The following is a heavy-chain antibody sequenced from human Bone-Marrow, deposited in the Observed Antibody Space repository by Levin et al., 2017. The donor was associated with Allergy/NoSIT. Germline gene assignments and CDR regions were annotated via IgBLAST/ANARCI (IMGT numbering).Heavy chain of an antibody. Sequence: GGSLRLSCAASGFTFSNYEGNWIRQAPGKGLEWLSYISTSNSDIYYADSVKGRFTISRDNAKNSLNLQMSSLRPEDTAIYYCVRKTTGTTWFDPWGQGTLVTVSS. CDR3: VRKTTGTTWFDP. CDR2: ISTSNSDI. J-gene: IGHJ5*02. V-gene: IGHV3-48*03. CDR1: GFTFSNYE. D-gene: IGHD1-7*01.